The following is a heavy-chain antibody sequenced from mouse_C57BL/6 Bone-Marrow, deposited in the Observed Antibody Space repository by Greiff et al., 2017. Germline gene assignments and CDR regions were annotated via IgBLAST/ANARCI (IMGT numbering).Heavy chain of an antibody. CDR2: IDPENGDT. Sequence: VQLQQSGAELVRPGASVKLSCTASGFNIKDDYMHWVKQRPEQGLEWIGWIDPENGDTASASKFQGKATITADTSANTAYLQLSSLTSEDTAVYYCTTSLITTVDYWGQGTTLTVSS. J-gene: IGHJ2*01. CDR3: TTSLITTVDY. D-gene: IGHD1-1*01. CDR1: GFNIKDDY. V-gene: IGHV14-4*01.